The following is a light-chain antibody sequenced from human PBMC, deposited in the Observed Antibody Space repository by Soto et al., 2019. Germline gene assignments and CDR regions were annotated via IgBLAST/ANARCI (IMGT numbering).Light chain of an antibody. CDR3: QQYGSSGT. J-gene: IGKJ1*01. CDR1: QTIDNT. V-gene: IGKV3-20*01. CDR2: GAS. Sequence: EIVMTQSPVTLSVSPGERATLSCRASQTIDNTLAWYQRKPGQAPRLLIYGASNRATGIPDRFSGSGSGTDFTLTISRLEPEDFAVYYCQQYGSSGTFGQGTKVDIK.